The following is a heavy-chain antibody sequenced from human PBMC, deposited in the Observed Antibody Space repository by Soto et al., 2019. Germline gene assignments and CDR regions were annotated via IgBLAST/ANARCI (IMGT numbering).Heavy chain of an antibody. CDR3: ATWTYYDILTGTIY. CDR1: GGSFSGYY. J-gene: IGHJ4*02. Sequence: SETLSLTCGVDGGSFSGYYWSWIRQPPGKGLEWIGEINRNGTTNYNPSNKRRVTISVDTSKNQFYQRLSSVTAVVSAVYYCATWTYYDILTGTIYWGQGILVTVSS. D-gene: IGHD3-9*01. CDR2: INRNGTT. V-gene: IGHV4-34*01.